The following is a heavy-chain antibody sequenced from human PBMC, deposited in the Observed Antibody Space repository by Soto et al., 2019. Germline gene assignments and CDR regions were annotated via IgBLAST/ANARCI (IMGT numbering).Heavy chain of an antibody. Sequence: AASVKVSFKASGGTFSSYAISWLRQAPGQGLEWMGGIIPIFGTANYAQKFQGRVTITADKSTSTAYMELSSLRSEDTAVYYCARDGHSSSWYGPLNWGQGTLVTVSS. CDR3: ARDGHSSSWYGPLN. V-gene: IGHV1-69*06. D-gene: IGHD6-13*01. CDR2: IIPIFGTA. CDR1: GGTFSSYA. J-gene: IGHJ4*02.